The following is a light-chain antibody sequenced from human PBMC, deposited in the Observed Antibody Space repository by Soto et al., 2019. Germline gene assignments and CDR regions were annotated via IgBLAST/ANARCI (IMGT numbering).Light chain of an antibody. CDR3: CSYAGSYTYV. CDR1: SSDVGDYNY. V-gene: IGLV2-11*01. J-gene: IGLJ1*01. Sequence: QSALTQPRSVSGSPGQSVTISCTGTSSDVGDYNYVSWYQQHPGKAPKLMIYDVSKWPSGVPDRFSGSKSGNTASLTISGLQAEYEADYYCCSYAGSYTYVFGTGTKVTVL. CDR2: DVS.